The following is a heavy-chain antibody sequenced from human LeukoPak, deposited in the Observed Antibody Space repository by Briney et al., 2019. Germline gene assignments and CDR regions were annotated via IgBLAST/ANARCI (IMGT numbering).Heavy chain of an antibody. J-gene: IGHJ4*02. Sequence: SETLSLTCTVSGGSISSGGYYWSWIRQHPGKGLEWIGYIYYSGSTYYNPSLKSRVTISVDMSKNQFSLKLSSVTAADTAVYYCARVRRDSYLDYWGQGTLVTVSS. CDR1: GGSISSGGYY. V-gene: IGHV4-31*03. CDR2: IYYSGST. D-gene: IGHD3-16*01. CDR3: ARVRRDSYLDY.